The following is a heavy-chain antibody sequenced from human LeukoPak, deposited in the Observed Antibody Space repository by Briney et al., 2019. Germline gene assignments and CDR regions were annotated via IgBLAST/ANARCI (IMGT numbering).Heavy chain of an antibody. Sequence: SVEVSCEASGGTFSSYAISWVRQAPGQGLEWMGGIIPIFGTANYAQKFQGRVTITADESTSTAYMELSSLRSEDTAVYYCARCEYDYVWGSYRYAPSDYWGQGTLVTVSS. CDR2: IIPIFGTA. D-gene: IGHD3-16*02. V-gene: IGHV1-69*13. J-gene: IGHJ4*02. CDR3: ARCEYDYVWGSYRYAPSDY. CDR1: GGTFSSYA.